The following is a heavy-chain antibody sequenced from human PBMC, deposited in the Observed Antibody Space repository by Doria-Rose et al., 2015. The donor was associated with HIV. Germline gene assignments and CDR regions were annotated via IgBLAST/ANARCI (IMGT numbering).Heavy chain of an antibody. CDR1: GVSLSSPGMG. V-gene: IGHV2-26*01. CDR3: ARIKSSRWYHKYYFDF. D-gene: IGHD6-13*01. Sequence: QITLKESGPVLVKPTETLTLTCTVSGVSLSSPGMGVSWIRQSPGKALEWLANIFSDDERSYKTSLKSRLTISRDTSKSQVVLTMTDMDPVDTATYYCARIKSSRWYHKYYFDFWGQGTLVIASA. CDR2: IFSDDER. J-gene: IGHJ4*02.